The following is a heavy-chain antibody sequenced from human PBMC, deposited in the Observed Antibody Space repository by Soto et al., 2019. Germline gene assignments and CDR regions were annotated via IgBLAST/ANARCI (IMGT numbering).Heavy chain of an antibody. CDR2: ISTYNGNT. CDR1: GYTFTNYG. J-gene: IGHJ4*02. CDR3: ARAFGYGGNPTGYYFDY. D-gene: IGHD4-17*01. Sequence: GASVMVSCKASGYTFTNYGISWVRQAPGQGLEWMGWISTYNGNTNYAQKLQGRVTMTTDTSTSTAYMELRSLRSDDTALYYCARAFGYGGNPTGYYFDYWGQGTQVTVSS. V-gene: IGHV1-18*01.